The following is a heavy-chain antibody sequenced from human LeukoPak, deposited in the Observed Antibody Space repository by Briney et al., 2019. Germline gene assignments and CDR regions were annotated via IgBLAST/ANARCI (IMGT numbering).Heavy chain of an antibody. J-gene: IGHJ4*02. CDR2: INHSGST. Sequence: SETLSLTCAVYGGSFSGYYWSWIRQPPGKGLEWIGEINHSGSTNYNPSLKSRVTISVDTSKNQFSLKLGSVTAADTAVYYCARHSGSSWYPFDYWGQGTLVTVSS. V-gene: IGHV4-34*01. CDR3: ARHSGSSWYPFDY. CDR1: GGSFSGYY. D-gene: IGHD6-13*01.